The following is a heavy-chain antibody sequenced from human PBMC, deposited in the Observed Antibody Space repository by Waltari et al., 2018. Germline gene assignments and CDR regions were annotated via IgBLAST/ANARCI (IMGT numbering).Heavy chain of an antibody. Sequence: EVQLVESGGGLVQPGGSLRLSFAASGFTFSSYWLCWVRLASGKGLEWVANIKEEGSEKHYVDSVKGRFTISRDNAKNSLYVQMNSLRAEDTAVYYCARYDYLAFGLDIWGQGTMVTVSS. CDR1: GFTFSSYW. CDR3: ARYDYLAFGLDI. V-gene: IGHV3-7*01. CDR2: IKEEGSEK. J-gene: IGHJ3*02. D-gene: IGHD3-16*01.